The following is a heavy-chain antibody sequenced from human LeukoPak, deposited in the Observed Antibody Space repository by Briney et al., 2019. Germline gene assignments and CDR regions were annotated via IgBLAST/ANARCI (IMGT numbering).Heavy chain of an antibody. J-gene: IGHJ3*02. CDR1: GGSISSYY. CDR3: ARRRVVITLGAFDI. Sequence: EPSETLSLTCTVSGGSISSYYWSWIRQPPGKGLEWIGYIYYSGSTYYNPSLKSRVTISVDTSKNQFSLKLSSVTDADTAVYYCARRRVVITLGAFDIWGQGTMVTVSS. V-gene: IGHV4-59*04. CDR2: IYYSGST. D-gene: IGHD3-22*01.